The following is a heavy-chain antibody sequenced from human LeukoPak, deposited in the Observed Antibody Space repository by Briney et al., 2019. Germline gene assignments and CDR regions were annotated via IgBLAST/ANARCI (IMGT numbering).Heavy chain of an antibody. J-gene: IGHJ4*02. CDR1: GYTFTSYD. Sequence: ASVKVSCKASGYTFTSYDINWARQATGQGLEWMGWMNPNSGNTGYAQKFQGRVTITRNTSISTAYMELSSLRSEDTAVYYCARGTPTIFGVVIMSYWGQGTLVTVSS. V-gene: IGHV1-8*03. CDR3: ARGTPTIFGVVIMSY. CDR2: MNPNSGNT. D-gene: IGHD3-3*01.